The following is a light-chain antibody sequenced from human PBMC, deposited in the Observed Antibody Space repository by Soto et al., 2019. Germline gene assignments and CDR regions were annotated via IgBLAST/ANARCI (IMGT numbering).Light chain of an antibody. CDR1: RSNIGTYA. Sequence: QSVLTQSPSASATPGQRVTISCSGGRSNIGTYAVNWYQQLPGTAPTLLIVRNPQRPSGVPDGFSGSKSGTSASLANSGPQSEDGADYYCATWDESLGAVVFGGGTKLTVL. J-gene: IGLJ2*01. CDR3: ATWDESLGAVV. CDR2: RNP. V-gene: IGLV1-44*01.